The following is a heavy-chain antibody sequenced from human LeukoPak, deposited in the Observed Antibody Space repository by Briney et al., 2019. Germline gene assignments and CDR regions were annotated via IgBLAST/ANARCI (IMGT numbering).Heavy chain of an antibody. CDR3: ANERSYDSSGYYYLRSFQYYFDY. J-gene: IGHJ4*02. CDR1: GFTFSSYA. Sequence: GSLRLSCAASGFTFSSYAMSWVRQAPGKGLEWVSAISGSGGSTYYADSVKGRFTISRDNSKNTLYLQMNSLRAEDTAVYYCANERSYDSSGYYYLRSFQYYFDYWGQGTLVTVSS. D-gene: IGHD3-22*01. V-gene: IGHV3-23*01. CDR2: ISGSGGST.